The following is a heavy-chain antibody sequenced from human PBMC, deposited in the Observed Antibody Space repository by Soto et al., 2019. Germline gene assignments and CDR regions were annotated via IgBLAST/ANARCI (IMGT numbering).Heavy chain of an antibody. Sequence: GGSLRLSCAASGFTFSDYYMSWIRQAPGKGLEWVSYISSSGSTIYYADSVKGRFTISRDNAKNSLYLQMNSLGAEDTAVYYCARAPYSSSWLNWFDPWGQGTLVTVSS. V-gene: IGHV3-11*01. CDR2: ISSSGSTI. CDR1: GFTFSDYY. CDR3: ARAPYSSSWLNWFDP. D-gene: IGHD6-13*01. J-gene: IGHJ5*02.